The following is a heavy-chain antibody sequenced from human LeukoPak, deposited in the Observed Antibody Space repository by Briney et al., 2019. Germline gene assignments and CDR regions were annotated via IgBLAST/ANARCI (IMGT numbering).Heavy chain of an antibody. Sequence: ASVTVSCKASGYTFTGYYLHWVRQAPGQGPEWMGWINPNSGGTNYAQKFQGRVTMTRDTSSSTAYMELSRLRSDDTAVSYCAGGFDEYCGGDCYLWYFDYWGQGTLVTVSS. CDR2: INPNSGGT. CDR3: AGGFDEYCGGDCYLWYFDY. CDR1: GYTFTGYY. V-gene: IGHV1-2*02. D-gene: IGHD2-21*02. J-gene: IGHJ4*02.